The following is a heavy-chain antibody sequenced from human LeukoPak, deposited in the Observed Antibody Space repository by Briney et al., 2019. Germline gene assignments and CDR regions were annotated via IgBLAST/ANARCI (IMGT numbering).Heavy chain of an antibody. D-gene: IGHD2-15*01. CDR2: IYPADSDI. CDR1: GYSINNYW. J-gene: IGHJ5*02. V-gene: IGHV5-51*01. Sequence: GESLKISCEGSGYSINNYWIGWVRQMPGKGLEWMGIIYPADSDIRYSPSFQGQVTISADKSISTAYLQWSSLKASDTAMYYCARQEYCSGGSCYTWFDPWGQGTLVTVSS. CDR3: ARQEYCSGGSCYTWFDP.